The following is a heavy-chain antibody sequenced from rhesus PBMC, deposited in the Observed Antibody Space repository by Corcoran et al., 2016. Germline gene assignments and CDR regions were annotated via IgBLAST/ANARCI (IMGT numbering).Heavy chain of an antibody. V-gene: IGHV3-54*02. CDR3: ARVPYSGSYYHPFDY. CDR1: GFTFSSYG. Sequence: EVQLVESGGGLVQPGGSLRLSCAASGFTFSSYGMHWVRQAQGKGLEWVAVISYDGSKKYYAYSVKDLFTISRDNSMNMLYLQMTNLRFDDSAVYYCARVPYSGSYYHPFDYWAHVVLFTLSS. CDR2: ISYDGSKK. J-gene: IGHJ4*01. D-gene: IGHD3-16*01.